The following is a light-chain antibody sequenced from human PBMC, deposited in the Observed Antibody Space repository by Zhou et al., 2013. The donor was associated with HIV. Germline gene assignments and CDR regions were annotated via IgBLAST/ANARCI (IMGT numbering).Light chain of an antibody. J-gene: IGKJ1*01. CDR3: QQYNGYWT. V-gene: IGKV1-5*03. Sequence: DIQMTQSPSTLSASVGDRVTITCRASQSISSWLAWYQQKPGKAPKLLIYKASSLESGVPSRFSGSGSGTEFTLTISSLQPDDFATYYCQQYNGYWTFDQGTKVEIK. CDR2: KAS. CDR1: QSISSW.